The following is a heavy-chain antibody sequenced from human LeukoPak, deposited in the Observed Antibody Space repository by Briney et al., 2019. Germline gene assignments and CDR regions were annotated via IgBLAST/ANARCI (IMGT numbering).Heavy chain of an antibody. CDR3: ARGRYYDYVWGSYRYFSWFDP. J-gene: IGHJ5*02. CDR2: INHSGST. Sequence: SETLSLTCAVYGGSFSGYYWSWIRQPPGKGLEWIGEINHSGSTNYNPSLKSRVTISVDTSKNQFSLKLSSVTAADTAVYYCARGRYYDYVWGSYRYFSWFDPWGQGTLVTVSS. V-gene: IGHV4-34*01. D-gene: IGHD3-16*02. CDR1: GGSFSGYY.